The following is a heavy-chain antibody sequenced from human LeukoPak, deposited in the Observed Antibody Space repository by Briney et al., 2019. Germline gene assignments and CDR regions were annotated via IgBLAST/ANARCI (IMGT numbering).Heavy chain of an antibody. V-gene: IGHV1-18*01. Sequence: ASVKVSCKASGYTFTSYDISWVRQAPGQGLEWMGWISTNNGNTNYAQKLQGRVTMTTDTSTSTAYMELRSLRCDDTAVYYCAKIRGSGWEAIDYWGQGTLVTVSS. CDR3: AKIRGSGWEAIDY. J-gene: IGHJ4*02. CDR1: GYTFTSYD. D-gene: IGHD1-26*01. CDR2: ISTNNGNT.